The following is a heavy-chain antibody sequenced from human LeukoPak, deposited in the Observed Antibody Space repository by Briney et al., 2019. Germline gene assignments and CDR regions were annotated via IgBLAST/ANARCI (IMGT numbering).Heavy chain of an antibody. J-gene: IGHJ4*02. CDR1: GFTFDDYA. CDR2: ISSSSSYI. V-gene: IGHV3-21*01. Sequence: GGSLRLSCAASGFTFDDYAMHWVRQAPGKGLEWVSSISSSSSYIYYADSVKGRFTISRDNAKNSLYLQMNSLRAEDTAVYYCARDLAPVKNWGQGTLVTVSS. CDR3: ARDLAPVKN.